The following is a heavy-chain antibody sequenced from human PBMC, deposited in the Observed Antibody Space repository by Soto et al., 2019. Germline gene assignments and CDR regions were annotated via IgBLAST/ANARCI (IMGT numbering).Heavy chain of an antibody. Sequence: QVQLVESGGGVVQPGRSLRLSCAATGFTFSSYGMHWVRQAPGKGLEWVAVISYDGSNKYYADSVKGRFTISRDNSKNTLYLQMNSLRAEDTALYYCANSIDPDTAMVKSGWGQGTLVTVSS. V-gene: IGHV3-30*18. CDR3: ANSIDPDTAMVKSG. J-gene: IGHJ4*02. CDR2: ISYDGSNK. D-gene: IGHD5-18*01. CDR1: GFTFSSYG.